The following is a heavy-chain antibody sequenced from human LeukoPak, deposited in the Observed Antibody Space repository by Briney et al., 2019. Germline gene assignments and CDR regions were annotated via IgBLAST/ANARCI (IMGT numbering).Heavy chain of an antibody. CDR2: INPNSGGT. CDR3: ARHSNRRDHDDSSGYLGY. D-gene: IGHD3-22*01. CDR1: GYTFTGYY. J-gene: IGHJ4*02. V-gene: IGHV1-2*02. Sequence: GASVTVSCKASGYTFTGYYMQWVRQAPGQGLEWMGWINPNSGGTNYAQKFQGSVTMTRDTSISTAYMELSRLRSDDTAVYYCARHSNRRDHDDSSGYLGYWGQGTLVTVSS.